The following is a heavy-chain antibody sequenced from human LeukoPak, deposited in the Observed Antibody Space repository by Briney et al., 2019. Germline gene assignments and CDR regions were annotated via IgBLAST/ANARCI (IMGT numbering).Heavy chain of an antibody. D-gene: IGHD3-10*02. Sequence: PGGSLRLSCAASELSVSTNCMTWVRQAPGKGLEWVSFIYSDGSTYYADSVRGRFTISRDNSKNTVYLQMNSLRAEDTAVYYCAELGFTMIGGVWGKGTTDTISS. J-gene: IGHJ6*04. V-gene: IGHV3-53*01. CDR1: ELSVSTNC. CDR2: IYSDGST. CDR3: AELGFTMIGGV.